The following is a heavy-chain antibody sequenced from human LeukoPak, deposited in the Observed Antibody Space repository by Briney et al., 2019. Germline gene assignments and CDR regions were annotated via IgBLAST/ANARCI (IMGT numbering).Heavy chain of an antibody. CDR2: IYTSGST. J-gene: IGHJ4*02. CDR3: ARGEELSDYGY. D-gene: IGHD3-16*01. V-gene: IGHV4-4*07. Sequence: AETLSLTCTVSGGTISSYDRSWVRQPAGKGLEWIGRIYTSGSTNYNPSLKSRVTMSVDTSKNQFSLMLSSVTAADTAVYYCARGEELSDYGYWGQGTLVTVSS. CDR1: GGTISSYD.